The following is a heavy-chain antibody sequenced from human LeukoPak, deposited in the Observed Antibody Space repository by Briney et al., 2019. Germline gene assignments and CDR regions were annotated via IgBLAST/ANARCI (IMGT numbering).Heavy chain of an antibody. V-gene: IGHV3-30*18. Sequence: GGSLRLSCAASGFDFSNYGIHWVRQAPGKRLEWVALISRDGTNKFYADSVKGRFAISRDNSKNTLYLQMNSLRAEDTAVYYRAKDPGDSGYDWYFDYWGQGTLVTVSS. CDR2: ISRDGTNK. D-gene: IGHD5-12*01. J-gene: IGHJ4*02. CDR3: AKDPGDSGYDWYFDY. CDR1: GFDFSNYG.